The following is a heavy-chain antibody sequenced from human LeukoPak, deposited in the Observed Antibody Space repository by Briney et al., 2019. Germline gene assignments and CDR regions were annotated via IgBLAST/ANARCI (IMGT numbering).Heavy chain of an antibody. CDR3: ARPGYCSGGSCYSVDYYYYMDV. V-gene: IGHV3-21*01. CDR1: GFTFSTYS. J-gene: IGHJ6*03. D-gene: IGHD2-15*01. Sequence: GGSLRLSCAASGFTFSTYSMNWVRQAPGKGLEWVSSISSSSSYIYYADSVKGRFTISRDNAKNSLYLQMNSLRAEDTAVYYCARPGYCSGGSCYSVDYYYYMDVWGKGPTVTVSS. CDR2: ISSSSSYI.